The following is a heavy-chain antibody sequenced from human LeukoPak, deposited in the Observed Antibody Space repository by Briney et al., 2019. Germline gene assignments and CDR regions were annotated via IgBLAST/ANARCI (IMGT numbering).Heavy chain of an antibody. Sequence: ASVKVSCKASGYTFTSYYMHWVRQAPGQGLEWMGWINPNSGGTNYAQKFQGRVTMTRDTSITTAYMELTRLRSDDTAVYYCARDRETITTYPGYDYWGQGTLVTVSS. CDR3: ARDRETITTYPGYDY. V-gene: IGHV1-2*02. CDR1: GYTFTSYY. J-gene: IGHJ4*02. CDR2: INPNSGGT. D-gene: IGHD4-11*01.